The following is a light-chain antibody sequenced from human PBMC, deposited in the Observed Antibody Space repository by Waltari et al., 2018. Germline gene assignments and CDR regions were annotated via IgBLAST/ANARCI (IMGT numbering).Light chain of an antibody. Sequence: DIVMTQSPLSLSVTPGEPASISCRSSQSLLHSSGNTFLDWYLQKPGPSPQLLIYLVSNRASGGPDRFSGSGSGTDFTLKISRVEAEDVGVYFCMQARQPPWTFGQGTKVEIK. J-gene: IGKJ1*01. CDR2: LVS. CDR3: MQARQPPWT. CDR1: QSLLHSSGNTF. V-gene: IGKV2-28*01.